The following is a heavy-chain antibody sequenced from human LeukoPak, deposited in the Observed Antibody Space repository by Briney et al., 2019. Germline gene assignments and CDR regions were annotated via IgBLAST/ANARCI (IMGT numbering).Heavy chain of an antibody. V-gene: IGHV4-4*07. Sequence: SETLSVTCTVSGGSISSYYWSWIRQPAEKGLEWIGRIYTTGYTNYNPSLKSRVTMSVDTSNNQFSLRLTSVTAADTAVYYCARVRSISSGWYGEFDYWGQGTLVTVSS. CDR3: ARVRSISSGWYGEFDY. CDR1: GGSISSYY. J-gene: IGHJ4*02. CDR2: IYTTGYT. D-gene: IGHD6-19*01.